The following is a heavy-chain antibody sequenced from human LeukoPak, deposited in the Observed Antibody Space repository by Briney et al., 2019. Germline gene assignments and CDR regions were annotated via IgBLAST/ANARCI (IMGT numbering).Heavy chain of an antibody. J-gene: IGHJ3*02. D-gene: IGHD2-15*01. CDR1: GFTFSDYY. CDR2: ITSAGGTI. V-gene: IGHV3-11*04. CDR3: ARDRDCSGSTCGNKGGLDI. Sequence: GGSLRLSCAASGFTFSDYYMTWFRQAPGKGLEWVSYITSAGGTIFYTDSVKGRFIVSRDNAKNSLYLQMNILRAEDTAIYYCARDRDCSGSTCGNKGGLDIWGQGTMVTVSS.